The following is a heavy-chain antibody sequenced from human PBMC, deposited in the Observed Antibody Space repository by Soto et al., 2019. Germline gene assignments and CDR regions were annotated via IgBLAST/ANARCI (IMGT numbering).Heavy chain of an antibody. D-gene: IGHD6-19*01. CDR1: GFVVTDNY. V-gene: IGHV3-53*02. CDR2: IYNTGTT. Sequence: EVQLVETGGGLTQPGGSLRLSCSASGFVVTDNYMTWVRQAPGKGLEWVSVIYNTGTTYYADSVKGRFTISWDISKNALDLHMNNLTIDDSAVYFCASETHGYSNGWSIWGHGTMVTVSS. CDR3: ASETHGYSNGWSI. J-gene: IGHJ3*02.